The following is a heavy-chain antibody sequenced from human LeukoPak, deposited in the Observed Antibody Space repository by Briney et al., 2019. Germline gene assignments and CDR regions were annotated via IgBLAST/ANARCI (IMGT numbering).Heavy chain of an antibody. V-gene: IGHV4-39*01. CDR1: GGSISSTNYY. CDR2: IHYGENT. D-gene: IGHD5-18*01. CDR3: AMDTTVVERFDY. J-gene: IGHJ4*02. Sequence: PSETLSLTCTVSGGSISSTNYYWGWIRQPPGKGLEWIGSIHYGENTYYNPSLKSRVTISVDTSKNQFSLKVTSVTAAGTAVYYCAMDTTVVERFDYWGQGALVSVSS.